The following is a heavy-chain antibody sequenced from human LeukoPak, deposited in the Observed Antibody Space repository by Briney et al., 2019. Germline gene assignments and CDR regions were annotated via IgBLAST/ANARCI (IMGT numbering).Heavy chain of an antibody. J-gene: IGHJ6*02. Sequence: GGSLRLSCAASGFTFDKSWMSWVRQAPGKGLEWVANINHEGGDIQYVDSVKGRFTISRDNATDSVYLQMNSLRAEDTAVYHCATYINWVAGDVWGQGTTVTVSS. D-gene: IGHD1-1*01. CDR3: ATYINWVAGDV. CDR1: GFTFDKSW. V-gene: IGHV3-7*01. CDR2: INHEGGDI.